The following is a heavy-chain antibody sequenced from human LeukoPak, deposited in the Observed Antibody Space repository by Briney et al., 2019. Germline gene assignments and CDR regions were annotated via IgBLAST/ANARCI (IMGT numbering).Heavy chain of an antibody. CDR3: AKARFYGDYPHAYYFDY. D-gene: IGHD4-17*01. Sequence: GGSLRLSCAASGFTFSSYAMSWVRQAPGKGLEWVSAISGSGGSTYYADSVKGRFTISRDNSKNTLYLQMNSLRAEDTAVYYCAKARFYGDYPHAYYFDYWGQGTLVTVSS. J-gene: IGHJ4*02. CDR2: ISGSGGST. CDR1: GFTFSSYA. V-gene: IGHV3-23*01.